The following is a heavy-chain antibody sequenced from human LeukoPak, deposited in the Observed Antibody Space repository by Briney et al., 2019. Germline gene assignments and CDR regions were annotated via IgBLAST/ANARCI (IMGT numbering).Heavy chain of an antibody. V-gene: IGHV1-2*02. CDR3: AREQTTTVTTSFDY. CDR2: INPNSGGS. J-gene: IGHJ4*02. D-gene: IGHD4-11*01. CDR1: GYTFTDYY. Sequence: ASVKASCKASGYTFTDYYIHWVRRAPGQGLEWMGWINPNSGGSNSAQKFQGRVTMTRDTSISTASMELSRLRSDDTAVYYCAREQTTTVTTSFDYWGQGTLVTVSS.